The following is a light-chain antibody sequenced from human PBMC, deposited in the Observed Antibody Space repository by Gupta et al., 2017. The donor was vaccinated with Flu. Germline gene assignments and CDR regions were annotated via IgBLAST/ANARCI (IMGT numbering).Light chain of an antibody. CDR1: HCRAHRDGNKY. J-gene: IGKJ1*01. CDR3: RQRERWPWS. CDR2: QAS. V-gene: IGKV2-30*02. Sequence: VTLGKAACIYCRASHCRAHRDGNKYLCWFQQKPGQPPRRLIYQASHRESWVPDRFSGSGSGTDFTLKISRGEAEDVGVYYCRQRERWPWSFGQGTQVEIK.